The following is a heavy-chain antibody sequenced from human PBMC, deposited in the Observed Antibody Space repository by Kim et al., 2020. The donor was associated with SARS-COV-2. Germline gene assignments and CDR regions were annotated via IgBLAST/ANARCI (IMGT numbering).Heavy chain of an antibody. Sequence: SETLSLTCAVYGGSFSGYYWSWIRQPPGKGLEWIGEINHSGSTNYNPSLKSRVTISVDTSKNQFSLKLSSVTAADTAVYYCARGFIYDSSGTLGGMDVWGX. CDR1: GGSFSGYY. CDR2: INHSGST. J-gene: IGHJ6*01. D-gene: IGHD3-22*01. V-gene: IGHV4-34*01. CDR3: ARGFIYDSSGTLGGMDV.